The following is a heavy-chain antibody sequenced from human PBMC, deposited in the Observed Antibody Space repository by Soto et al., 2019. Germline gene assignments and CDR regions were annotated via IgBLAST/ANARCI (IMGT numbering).Heavy chain of an antibody. CDR2: IRSDGSNK. J-gene: IGHJ3*02. CDR3: ARGFGSGYYAFDI. V-gene: IGHV3-30*02. D-gene: IGHD3-22*01. Sequence: GGSLRLSCAASGFTFSSYGMHWVRQAPGKGLQWVARIRSDGSNKHYADSVKGRFTISRDNSNNTLYLQMNNLRAEDTAVYYCARGFGSGYYAFDIWGQGTVVTVSS. CDR1: GFTFSSYG.